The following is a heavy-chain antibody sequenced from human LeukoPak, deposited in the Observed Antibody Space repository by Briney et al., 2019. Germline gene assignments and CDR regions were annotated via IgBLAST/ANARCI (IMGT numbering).Heavy chain of an antibody. V-gene: IGHV1-18*01. CDR1: GYTFTSYG. Sequence: ASVKVSCKASGYTFTSYGISWVRQAPGQGLEWMGWISAYNGNTNYAQKLQGRVTMTEDTSTDTAYMELSSLRSEDTAVYYCATERSITDSVYYYDSKTGAFDIWGQGTMVTVSS. CDR2: ISAYNGNT. J-gene: IGHJ3*02. D-gene: IGHD3-22*01. CDR3: ATERSITDSVYYYDSKTGAFDI.